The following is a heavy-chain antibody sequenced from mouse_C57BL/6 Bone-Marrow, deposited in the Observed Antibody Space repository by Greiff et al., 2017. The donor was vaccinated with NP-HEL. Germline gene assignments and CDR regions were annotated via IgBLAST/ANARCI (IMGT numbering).Heavy chain of an antibody. CDR3: TTSMITTPSWYFDV. Sequence: VQLQQSGAELVRPGASVKLSCTASGFNIKDDYMHWVKQRPEQGLEWIGWIDPENGDTEYASKFQGKATITADTSSNTAYLQLSSLTSEAPAVFYCTTSMITTPSWYFDVWGTGTTVTVP. J-gene: IGHJ1*03. CDR2: IDPENGDT. D-gene: IGHD2-4*01. CDR1: GFNIKDDY. V-gene: IGHV14-4*01.